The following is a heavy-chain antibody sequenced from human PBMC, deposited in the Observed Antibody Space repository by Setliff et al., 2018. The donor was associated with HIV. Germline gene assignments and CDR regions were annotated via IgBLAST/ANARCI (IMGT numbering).Heavy chain of an antibody. J-gene: IGHJ6*02. CDR2: IKKSSDGGKT. Sequence: GGSLRLSCVASGFTFNNAWMNWVRQAPGKGLEWLGRIKKSSDGGKTDDASPVKGRYTISRDDSKNTLYLQMNSLKIVDTAVYFCATDNGPSYSMDIWGQGTTVTVSS. CDR3: ATDNGPSYSMDI. CDR1: GFTFNNAW. D-gene: IGHD2-21*01. V-gene: IGHV3-15*01.